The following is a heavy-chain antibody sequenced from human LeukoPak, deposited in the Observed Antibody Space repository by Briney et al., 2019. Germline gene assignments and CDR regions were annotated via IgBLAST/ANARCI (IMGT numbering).Heavy chain of an antibody. Sequence: SETLSLTCTVSGGSISSYYWSWIRQPPGKGLEWMGYIYYSGSTNYNPSLKSRVTISVDTSKNQFSLKLSSVTAADTAVYYCARGRGRRMYSSSWYGYWGQGTLVTVSS. CDR2: IYYSGST. CDR3: ARGRGRRMYSSSWYGY. CDR1: GGSISSYY. V-gene: IGHV4-59*12. D-gene: IGHD6-13*01. J-gene: IGHJ4*02.